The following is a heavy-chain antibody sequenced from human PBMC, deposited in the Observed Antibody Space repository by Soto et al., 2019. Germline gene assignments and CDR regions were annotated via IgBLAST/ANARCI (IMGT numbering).Heavy chain of an antibody. Sequence: QLQLQESGPGLVQPSETLSLTCSVSGVSVRSTSYSWAWIRQPPGKVLDRVGTVYYNGGTYYSPALQSRVTMSLDTSKNQLSLRLTSVTDADTALDYCASFYGSGANCYSGLARNFDYWGLGSLVTVAS. CDR3: ASFYGSGANCYSGLARNFDY. D-gene: IGHD2-15*01. CDR1: GVSVRSTSYS. CDR2: VYYNGGT. J-gene: IGHJ4*02. V-gene: IGHV4-39*01.